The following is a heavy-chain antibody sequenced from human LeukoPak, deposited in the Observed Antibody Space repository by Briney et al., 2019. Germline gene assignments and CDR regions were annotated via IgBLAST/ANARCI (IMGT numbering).Heavy chain of an antibody. V-gene: IGHV3-66*03. CDR2: IYSCGST. D-gene: IGHD5-18*01. J-gene: IGHJ4*02. Sequence: GGSLRLSCAASGFTVSSNYMSWVRQAPGKGLEWVSVIYSCGSTYYADSVKGRFTISRDNSKNTLYLQMNSLRAEDTAVYYCARDYLDTALVDYWGQGTLVTVSS. CDR3: ARDYLDTALVDY. CDR1: GFTVSSNY.